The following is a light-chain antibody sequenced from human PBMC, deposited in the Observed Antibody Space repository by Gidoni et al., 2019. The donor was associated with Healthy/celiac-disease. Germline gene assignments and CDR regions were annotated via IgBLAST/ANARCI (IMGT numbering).Light chain of an antibody. CDR1: SSDVGGYNY. Sequence: QSALTQPASVSGSPGLSITISCTGTSSDVGGYNYVSWYQQHPGKAPKLMIYDVSNRPSGVSNRFSGSKSGNTASLTISGLQAEDEADYYCSSYTSSILWVFGGGTKLTVL. CDR3: SSYTSSILWV. V-gene: IGLV2-14*01. J-gene: IGLJ3*02. CDR2: DVS.